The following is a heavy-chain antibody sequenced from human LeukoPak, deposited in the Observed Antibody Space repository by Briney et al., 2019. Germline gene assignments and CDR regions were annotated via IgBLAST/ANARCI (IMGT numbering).Heavy chain of an antibody. V-gene: IGHV4-59*01. D-gene: IGHD7-27*01. CDR3: ARWGSYYYYYYMDV. J-gene: IGHJ6*03. Sequence: KASETLSLTCTVSGGSISSYYWSWIRQPPGKGLEWIGYIYYSGSTNYNPSLKSRVTISVDTSKNQFSLKLSSVTAADTAVYYCARWGSYYYYYYMDVWGKGTTVTVSS. CDR1: GGSISSYY. CDR2: IYYSGST.